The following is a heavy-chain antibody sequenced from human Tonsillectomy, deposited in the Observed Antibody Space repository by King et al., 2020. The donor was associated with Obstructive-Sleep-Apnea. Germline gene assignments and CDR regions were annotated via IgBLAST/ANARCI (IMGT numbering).Heavy chain of an antibody. V-gene: IGHV3-9*01. Sequence: VQLVESGGGLVLPGRSLRLSCAASGFTFNDYAMHWVRQAPGKGLEWVSGINWNSGSIGYADSVKGRFTISRDNAKNSLYLQMNSLRAEDTALYYCAKDLSSGWYRGADYWGQGTLVTVSS. CDR3: AKDLSSGWYRGADY. CDR1: GFTFNDYA. CDR2: INWNSGSI. D-gene: IGHD6-19*01. J-gene: IGHJ4*02.